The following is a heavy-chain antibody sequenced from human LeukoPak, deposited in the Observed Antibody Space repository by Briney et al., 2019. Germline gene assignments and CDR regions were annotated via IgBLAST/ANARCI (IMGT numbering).Heavy chain of an antibody. V-gene: IGHV3-53*01. Sequence: GGSLRLSCAASGFSVRTTYMSWVRQAPGKGLEWISVLYTGGGTDHADSVKGRFTISRDNSKNTLSLQMNSLRVEDTAIYYCTRSGYRHPYHFDSWGQGTLVTVSS. CDR3: TRSGYRHPYHFDS. J-gene: IGHJ4*02. CDR2: LYTGGGT. CDR1: GFSVRTTY. D-gene: IGHD3-22*01.